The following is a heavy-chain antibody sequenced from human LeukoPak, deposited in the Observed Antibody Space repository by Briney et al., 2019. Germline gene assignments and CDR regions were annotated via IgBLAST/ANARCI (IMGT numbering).Heavy chain of an antibody. CDR3: ARRAPLYYYYYYGMDV. J-gene: IGHJ6*02. V-gene: IGHV4-59*12. Sequence: PSETLSLTCTVSGGSISGYHWSWIRQFPGKGLEWIGYIYYSGSTNYNPSLKSRVTISVDTSKNQFSLKLSSVTAADTAVYYCARRAPLYYYYYYGMDVWGQGTTVTVSS. CDR1: GGSISGYH. CDR2: IYYSGST.